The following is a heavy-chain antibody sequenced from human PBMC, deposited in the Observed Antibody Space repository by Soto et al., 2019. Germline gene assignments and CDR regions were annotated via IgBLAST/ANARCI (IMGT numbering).Heavy chain of an antibody. CDR2: ISAYNGNT. CDR3: ARDRGWVDDYVDY. J-gene: IGHJ4*02. V-gene: IGHV1-18*01. D-gene: IGHD3-10*01. Sequence: QVQLVQSGAEVKKPGASVKVSCKASGYTFTSYGISWVRQAPGQGLEWMGWISAYNGNTNYAQKLQGRVTMTTDTSTSTAYRELRGLRSDDTAVYYWARDRGWVDDYVDYWGQGTLVTVSS. CDR1: GYTFTSYG.